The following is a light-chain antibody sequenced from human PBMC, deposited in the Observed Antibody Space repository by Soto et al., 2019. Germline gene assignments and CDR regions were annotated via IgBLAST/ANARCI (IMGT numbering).Light chain of an antibody. J-gene: IGLJ1*01. CDR3: CSYAGSSSYV. V-gene: IGLV2-11*01. CDR2: DVS. CDR1: SSDVGGYNY. Sequence: QSVLTQPRSVSGSPGQSVTISCTGTSSDVGGYNYVSWYQEQPGKAPKLMIYDVSKRPSGVPDRFSGSKSGNTASLTISGLQAEDEADYYCCSYAGSSSYVFGTGTKGTVL.